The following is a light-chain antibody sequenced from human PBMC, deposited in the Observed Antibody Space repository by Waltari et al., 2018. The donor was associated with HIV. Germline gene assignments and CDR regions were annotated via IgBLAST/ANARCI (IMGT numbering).Light chain of an antibody. V-gene: IGLV1-51*01. J-gene: IGLJ2*01. CDR2: DNN. CDR1: SSNIGHNY. Sequence: QPVLTQPPSVSAAPGPEDHISCSGSSSNIGHNYVSWYQQLPGTAPKLLIYDNNERPSGIPDRFSGSKSGTSATLGITGLQTGDEADYYCGTWDSSLSAVVFGGGTKLTVL. CDR3: GTWDSSLSAVV.